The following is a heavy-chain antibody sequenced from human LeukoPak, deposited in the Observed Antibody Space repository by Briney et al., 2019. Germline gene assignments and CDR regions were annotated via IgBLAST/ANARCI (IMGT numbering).Heavy chain of an antibody. V-gene: IGHV3-7*04. J-gene: IGHJ4*02. D-gene: IGHD3-9*01. CDR3: ARAYDILPYNYFDC. CDR2: IKQDGSEK. CDR1: GFTFSSYW. Sequence: GGSLRLSCAASGFTFSSYWMSWVRQAPGKGLEWVANIKQDGSEKYYVDSVKGRFTISRDNAKNSLYLQMNSLRAEDTAVYYCARAYDILPYNYFDCWGQGTLVTVSS.